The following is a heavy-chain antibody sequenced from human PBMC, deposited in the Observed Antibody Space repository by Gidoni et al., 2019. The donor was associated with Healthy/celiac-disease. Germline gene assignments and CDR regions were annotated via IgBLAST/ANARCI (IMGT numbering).Heavy chain of an antibody. CDR1: GGSFSGYY. CDR2: INHSGST. CDR3: AGGGPYQPLQMR. V-gene: IGHV4-34*01. J-gene: IGHJ4*02. Sequence: QVQLQQWGAGLLKPSETLSLTCAVYGGSFSGYYWSWIRQPPGKGLEWIGEINHSGSTNYNPSLKSRVTISVDTSKNQFSLKLSSVTAADTAVYYCAGGGPYQPLQMRWGQGTLVTVSS. D-gene: IGHD2-2*01.